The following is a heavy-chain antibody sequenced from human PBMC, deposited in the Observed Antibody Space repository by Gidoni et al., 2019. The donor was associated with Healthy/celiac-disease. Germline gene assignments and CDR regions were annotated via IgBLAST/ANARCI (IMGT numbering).Heavy chain of an antibody. CDR1: GFTFSDYY. J-gene: IGHJ4*02. CDR3: ARVEDIVVVVAATGIDY. CDR2: ISSSSSYT. D-gene: IGHD2-15*01. V-gene: IGHV3-11*06. Sequence: QVQLVESGGGLVKPGGSLRLSCAASGFTFSDYYMSWIRQAPGKGLEWVSYISSSSSYTNYADSVKGRFTISRDNAKNSLYLQMNSLRAEDTAVYYCARVEDIVVVVAATGIDYWGQGTLVTVSS.